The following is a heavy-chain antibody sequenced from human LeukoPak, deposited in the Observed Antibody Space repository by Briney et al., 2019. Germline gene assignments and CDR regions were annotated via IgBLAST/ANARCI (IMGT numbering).Heavy chain of an antibody. CDR3: ARGGYYDSSGYVDY. CDR1: GFTFSGSA. CDR2: ISSSSSYI. Sequence: GGSLRLSCAASGFTFSGSAMHWVRQASGKGLEWVSSISSSSSYIYYADSVKGRFTISRDNAKNSLYLQMNSLRAEDTAVYYCARGGYYDSSGYVDYWGQGTLVTVSS. J-gene: IGHJ4*02. D-gene: IGHD3-22*01. V-gene: IGHV3-21*01.